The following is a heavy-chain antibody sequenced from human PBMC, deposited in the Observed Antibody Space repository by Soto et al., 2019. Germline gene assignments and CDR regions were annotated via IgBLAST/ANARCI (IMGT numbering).Heavy chain of an antibody. J-gene: IGHJ4*02. D-gene: IGHD7-27*01. Sequence: SEILSVPCAVDGGSFRGYYWTWIRQPPGTGLEWIGEINHSGSTNYNPSLKSRVTVSVDTSKNQFSLKLSSVTAADTAVYYCARRWGRTFDYWGQGTLVTVSS. V-gene: IGHV4-34*01. CDR3: ARRWGRTFDY. CDR1: GGSFRGYY. CDR2: INHSGST.